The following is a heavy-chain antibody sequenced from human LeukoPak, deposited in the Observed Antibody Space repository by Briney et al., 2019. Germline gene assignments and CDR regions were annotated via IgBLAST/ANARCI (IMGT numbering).Heavy chain of an antibody. Sequence: GGSLRLSCEASGFTFTKYWMTWVRQAPGKGLEWVANIKQDGSVKYYVDSVKGRFTISRDNAKSSLYLQMNSLRAEDTAVYYCAREIGGENSYWGQGTLVTVSS. CDR1: GFTFTKYW. V-gene: IGHV3-7*03. CDR3: AREIGGENSY. J-gene: IGHJ4*02. CDR2: IKQDGSVK. D-gene: IGHD2-15*01.